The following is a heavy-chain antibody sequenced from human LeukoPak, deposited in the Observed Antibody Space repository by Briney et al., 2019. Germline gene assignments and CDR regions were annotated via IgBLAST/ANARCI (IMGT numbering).Heavy chain of an antibody. CDR2: SFHSGGT. CDR1: GGSIISGDYY. CDR3: AREYSAFDLHYYFYMDV. D-gene: IGHD5-12*01. Sequence: SQTLSLTCTVSGGSIISGDYYWTWIRQHPGKGLEWIGCSFHSGGTYYNPSLKSRLTISVDTTKNQFSLKLRSVTAADTAVYYCAREYSAFDLHYYFYMDVWGKGTTVTVSS. J-gene: IGHJ6*03. V-gene: IGHV4-31*03.